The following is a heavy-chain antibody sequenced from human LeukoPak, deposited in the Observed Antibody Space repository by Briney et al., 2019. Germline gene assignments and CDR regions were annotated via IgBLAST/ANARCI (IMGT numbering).Heavy chain of an antibody. Sequence: ASVRVSCKASGYTFTSYAMHWVRQAPGQRREWMGWINAGNGNTKYSQKFQGRVTITRDTSASTAYMELSSLRSDDTAVYYCARADWGDSSGYYWDYWGQGTLVTVSS. J-gene: IGHJ4*02. CDR1: GYTFTSYA. CDR2: INAGNGNT. CDR3: ARADWGDSSGYYWDY. D-gene: IGHD3-22*01. V-gene: IGHV1-3*01.